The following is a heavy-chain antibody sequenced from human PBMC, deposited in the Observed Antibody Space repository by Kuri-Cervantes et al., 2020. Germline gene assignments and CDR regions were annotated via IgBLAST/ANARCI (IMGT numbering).Heavy chain of an antibody. D-gene: IGHD5-18*01. J-gene: IGHJ5*02. V-gene: IGHV4-59*01. CDR3: ARDLRIGDPAMVFSRWFDP. CDR2: IYYRGST. Sequence: SETLSLTCTVSGGSISSYSWSGIRQPQGKGLEWIGYIYYRGSTNYNPSLKSRVTISEDTSKNQFSLKMSSVTAADTAVYYCARDLRIGDPAMVFSRWFDPWGKGTLVTVSS. CDR1: GGSISSYS.